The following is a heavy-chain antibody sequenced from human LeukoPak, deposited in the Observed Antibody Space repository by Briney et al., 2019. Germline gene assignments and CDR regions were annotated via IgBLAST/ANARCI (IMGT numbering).Heavy chain of an antibody. V-gene: IGHV3-33*06. CDR3: AKDRRIAVAGFTFDY. D-gene: IGHD6-19*01. CDR1: GFTFSSYG. Sequence: RGSLRLSCAASGFTFSSYGMHWVRQAPGKGLEWVAVIWYDRSNKYYADSVKGRFTISRDNSKNTLYLQMNSLRAEDTAVYYCAKDRRIAVAGFTFDYWGQGTLVTVSS. CDR2: IWYDRSNK. J-gene: IGHJ4*02.